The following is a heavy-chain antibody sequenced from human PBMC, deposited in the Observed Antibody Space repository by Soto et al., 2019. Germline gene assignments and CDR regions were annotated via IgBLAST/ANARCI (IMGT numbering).Heavy chain of an antibody. CDR3: AKNQGVELVPLATVDWFDP. V-gene: IGHV3-23*01. J-gene: IGHJ5*02. D-gene: IGHD1-26*01. Sequence: SLRLSCAASGFIFENFGMSWVRQAPGKGLEWISSISGSGFKKYYADSVRGRFTISRDNSKSTVYLELNNLSAEDTAVYHCAKNQGVELVPLATVDWFDPWGQGSVVTVSS. CDR2: ISGSGFKK. CDR1: GFIFENFG.